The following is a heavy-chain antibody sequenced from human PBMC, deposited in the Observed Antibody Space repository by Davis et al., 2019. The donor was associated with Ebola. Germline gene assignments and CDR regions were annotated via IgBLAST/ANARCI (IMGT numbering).Heavy chain of an antibody. CDR3: ATRPRSETYYGVFDY. CDR2: IYYSGST. Sequence: SETLSLTCTVSGGSISSSSYYWGWIRQPPGKGLEWIGSIYYSGSTYYNPSLKSRVTISVDTSKNQFSLKLSSVTAADTAVYYCATRPRSETYYGVFDYWGQGTLVTVSS. D-gene: IGHD3-10*01. V-gene: IGHV4-39*01. CDR1: GGSISSSSYY. J-gene: IGHJ4*02.